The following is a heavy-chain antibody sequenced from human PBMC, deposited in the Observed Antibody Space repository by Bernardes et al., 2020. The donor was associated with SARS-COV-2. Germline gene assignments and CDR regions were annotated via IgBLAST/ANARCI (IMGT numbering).Heavy chain of an antibody. CDR2: INHSGST. D-gene: IGHD3-10*01. V-gene: IGHV4-34*01. Sequence: SETLSLTCAVYGGSFSGYYWSWIRQPPGKGLEWIGEINHSGSTNYNPSLKSRVTISVDTSKNQFSLKLSSVTAADTAVYYCARGAAGYYGSGSPSRPGVWGQGTTVTVSS. CDR1: GGSFSGYY. J-gene: IGHJ6*02. CDR3: ARGAAGYYGSGSPSRPGV.